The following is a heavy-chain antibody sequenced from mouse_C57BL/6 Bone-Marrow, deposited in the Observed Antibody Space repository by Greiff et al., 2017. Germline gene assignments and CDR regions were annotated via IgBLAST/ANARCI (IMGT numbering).Heavy chain of an antibody. D-gene: IGHD1-1*01. CDR1: GYTFTSYG. V-gene: IGHV1-81*01. Sequence: QVQLKQSGAELARPGASVKLSCKASGYTFTSYGISWVKQRTGQGLEWIGEIYPRSGNTYYNEKFKGKATLTADKSSSTAYMELRSLPSEDSAVYFCARKRLLRSDYWGQGTTLTVSS. CDR2: IYPRSGNT. CDR3: ARKRLLRSDY. J-gene: IGHJ2*01.